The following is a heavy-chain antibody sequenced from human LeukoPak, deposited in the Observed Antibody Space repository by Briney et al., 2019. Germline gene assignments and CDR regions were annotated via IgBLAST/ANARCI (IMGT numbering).Heavy chain of an antibody. Sequence: SVKVSCKASGFTFTSSAVQWVRQARGQRLEWIGWIVVGSGNTNYAQKFQERVTITRDMSTSTAYMELSSLRSEDTAVYYCARGGGEAAAGTGYYGMDVWGQGTTVTVSS. CDR2: IVVGSGNT. D-gene: IGHD6-13*01. CDR3: ARGGGEAAAGTGYYGMDV. CDR1: GFTFTSSA. J-gene: IGHJ6*02. V-gene: IGHV1-58*01.